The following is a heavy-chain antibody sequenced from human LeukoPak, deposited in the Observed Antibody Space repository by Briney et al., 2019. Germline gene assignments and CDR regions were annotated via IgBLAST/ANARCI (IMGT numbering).Heavy chain of an antibody. CDR1: GGSISSYY. J-gene: IGHJ3*02. D-gene: IGHD3-9*01. V-gene: IGHV4-59*08. Sequence: SETLSLTCTVSGGSISSYYWSWIRQLPGKGLEWIGYIYYSGSTNYNPSLKSRVTISVDTSKNQFSLKLSSVTAADTAVYYCARIYDTDAFDIWGQGTMVTVSS. CDR3: ARIYDTDAFDI. CDR2: IYYSGST.